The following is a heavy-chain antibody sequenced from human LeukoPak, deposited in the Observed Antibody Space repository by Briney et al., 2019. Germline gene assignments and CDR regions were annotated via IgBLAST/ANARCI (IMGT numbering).Heavy chain of an antibody. V-gene: IGHV4-39*01. J-gene: IGHJ5*02. CDR1: GGSISSSSYY. CDR3: TYSGRLIWYWFDP. CDR2: IYYSGST. D-gene: IGHD2-21*02. Sequence: PSETLSLTCTVSGGSISSSSYYWGWIRQPPGKGLEWIGSIYYSGSTYYNPSLKSRVTISVDTSKNQFSLKLSSVTAADTAVYYCTYSGRLIWYWFDPWGQGTLVTVSS.